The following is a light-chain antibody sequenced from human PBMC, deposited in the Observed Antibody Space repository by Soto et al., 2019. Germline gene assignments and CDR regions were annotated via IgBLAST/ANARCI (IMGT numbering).Light chain of an antibody. CDR3: QQYGGLLPSIT. CDR1: QIVSSTY. V-gene: IGKV3-20*01. CDR2: GAS. Sequence: EIVLTQSPGTLSLSPGERATLSCRASQIVSSTYLVWYQQKPGQAPRVLIYGASNRATGIPDRFSGSGSGTDFTLTISRLEPEDFAVYYCQQYGGLLPSITFGQGTRLEIK. J-gene: IGKJ5*01.